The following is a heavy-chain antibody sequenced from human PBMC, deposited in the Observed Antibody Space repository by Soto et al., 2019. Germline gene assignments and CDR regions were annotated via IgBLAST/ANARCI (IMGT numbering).Heavy chain of an antibody. CDR3: AATSAANNYYYYYMDV. V-gene: IGHV4-59*01. J-gene: IGHJ6*03. Sequence: KLPETLSLTCTVSGGSISSYYWSWIRQPPGKGLEWNGYIYYSGSTNYNPSLKSRVTISVDTSKNQFSLKLSSVTAADTAVYYCAATSAANNYYYYYMDVWGKGTTVTVSS. CDR2: IYYSGST. D-gene: IGHD2-2*01. CDR1: GGSISSYY.